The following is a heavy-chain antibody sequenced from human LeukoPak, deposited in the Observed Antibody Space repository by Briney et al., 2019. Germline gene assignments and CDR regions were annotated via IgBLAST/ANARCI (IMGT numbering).Heavy chain of an antibody. Sequence: SETLSLTCTVSGGSISSYYWSWIRQPAGKELEWIGRMYITGDTNYNPSLKSRVTMSLDTSKNQFSLKLSSVTAADTAVYYCARSGGSGFQLDSWGQGTLVTVSS. D-gene: IGHD3-16*01. CDR2: MYITGDT. V-gene: IGHV4-4*07. CDR3: ARSGGSGFQLDS. J-gene: IGHJ4*02. CDR1: GGSISSYY.